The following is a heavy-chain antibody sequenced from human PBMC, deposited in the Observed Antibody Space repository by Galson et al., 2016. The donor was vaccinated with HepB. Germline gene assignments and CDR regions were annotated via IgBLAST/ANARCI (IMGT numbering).Heavy chain of an antibody. Sequence: SLRLSCAASGFIFRDYAMTWVRQAPGKGLEWVSTISGNGGSTHYSESVKGRFTISRDTSKNTVYLQMSSLRVEDTAVYHCAKAGSSSWPRNFDPWGQGTLVTVSS. J-gene: IGHJ5*02. CDR2: ISGNGGST. D-gene: IGHD6-13*01. CDR1: GFIFRDYA. V-gene: IGHV3-23*01. CDR3: AKAGSSSWPRNFDP.